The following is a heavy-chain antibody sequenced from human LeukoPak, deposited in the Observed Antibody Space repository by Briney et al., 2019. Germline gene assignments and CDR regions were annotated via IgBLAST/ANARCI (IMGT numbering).Heavy chain of an antibody. CDR2: INPATGDT. J-gene: IGHJ4*02. Sequence: ASVKVSCKASAYTFTAYRLHWVRQAPGQGLEWMGWINPATGDTKYSQKLQGRVTMTRDTSISTAYLDLNRLTSADAAVYYCASLGHYYGSGSPQFDYWGQGTLVTVSS. CDR1: AYTFTAYR. D-gene: IGHD3-10*01. CDR3: ASLGHYYGSGSPQFDY. V-gene: IGHV1-2*02.